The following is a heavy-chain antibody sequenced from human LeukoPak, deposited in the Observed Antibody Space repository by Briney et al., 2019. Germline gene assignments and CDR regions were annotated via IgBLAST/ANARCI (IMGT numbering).Heavy chain of an antibody. CDR3: ARGSLIAAAGISGVGLH. Sequence: GGSLRLSCAASGFTFSSYGMHWVRQAPGKGLEWVAFIRYDGSNKYYADSVKGRFTISRDNSKNTLYLQMNSLRAEDTAVYYCARGSLIAAAGISGVGLHWGQGTLVTVSS. CDR2: IRYDGSNK. CDR1: GFTFSSYG. D-gene: IGHD6-13*01. V-gene: IGHV3-30*02. J-gene: IGHJ4*02.